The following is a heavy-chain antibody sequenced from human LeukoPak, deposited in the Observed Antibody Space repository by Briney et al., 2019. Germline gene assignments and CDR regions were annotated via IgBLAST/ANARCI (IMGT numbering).Heavy chain of an antibody. CDR2: ISGSATNT. Sequence: GGSLRLSCAASGFTFSTYAMSWLRQAPGQGLEGVTSISGSATNTYYADSVKGRFTISRHKSKNTLDLQMNSLRVEGTAVYYCAKDQGSESVVDYWGQGTLVTVSS. V-gene: IGHV3-23*01. CDR3: AKDQGSESVVDY. J-gene: IGHJ4*02. CDR1: GFTFSTYA. D-gene: IGHD3-10*01.